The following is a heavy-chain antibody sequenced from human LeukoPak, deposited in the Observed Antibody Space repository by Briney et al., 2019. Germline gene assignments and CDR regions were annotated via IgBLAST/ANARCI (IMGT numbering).Heavy chain of an antibody. CDR2: IIPILGIA. J-gene: IGHJ4*02. CDR1: GGTFSSYT. D-gene: IGHD6-19*01. V-gene: IGHV1-69*04. CDR3: ARDPIEKPPSSCWYHMEGAG. Sequence: SVKVSCKASGGTFSSYTISWVRQAPGQGLEWMGRIIPILGIANYAQKFQGRVTITADKSTSTAYMELSSLRSEDTAVYYCARDPIEKPPSSCWYHMEGAGWGQGPLVTVSS.